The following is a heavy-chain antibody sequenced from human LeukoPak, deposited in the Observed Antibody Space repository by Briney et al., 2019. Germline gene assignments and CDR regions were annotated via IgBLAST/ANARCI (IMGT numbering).Heavy chain of an antibody. CDR3: ARDPGYSLTFYYMDV. V-gene: IGHV3-48*01. CDR2: ISSSSSNI. D-gene: IGHD6-13*01. Sequence: GGSLRLSCAASGFTFSSYSMYWVRQAPGKGLEWVSYISSSSSNIYYADSVKGRFTISRDNAKNSLYLQMNNLRADDTAIYYCARDPGYSLTFYYMDVWGTGTTVTISS. J-gene: IGHJ6*03. CDR1: GFTFSSYS.